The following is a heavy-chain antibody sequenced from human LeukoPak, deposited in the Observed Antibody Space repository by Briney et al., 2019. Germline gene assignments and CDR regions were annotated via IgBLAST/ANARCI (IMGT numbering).Heavy chain of an antibody. Sequence: GGSLRLSCAASGFAFSSHAMTWVRQAPGKGLEWVSITYADGYTFYADSVKGRFTISRDSSKNTLCLQMNSLRAEDTAMYYCARGLRHCDRTSCFQPFDCWGQGTLVTVSS. CDR3: ARGLRHCDRTSCFQPFDC. D-gene: IGHD2-2*01. CDR1: GFAFSSHA. V-gene: IGHV3-53*01. CDR2: TYADGYT. J-gene: IGHJ4*02.